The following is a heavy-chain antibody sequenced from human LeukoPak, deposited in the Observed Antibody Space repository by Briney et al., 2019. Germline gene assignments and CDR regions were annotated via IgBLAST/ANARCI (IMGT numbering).Heavy chain of an antibody. J-gene: IGHJ4*02. Sequence: ASVKVSCKASGYTFTGYYMHWVRQAPGQGLEWMGWINPNSGGTNYAQKFQGRVTMTRDTSISTAYMELSRLRSDDTAVYYCARDLNRFGVYSSGSRKDDYWGQGTLVTVSS. CDR2: INPNSGGT. CDR3: ARDLNRFGVYSSGSRKDDY. D-gene: IGHD6-19*01. CDR1: GYTFTGYY. V-gene: IGHV1-2*02.